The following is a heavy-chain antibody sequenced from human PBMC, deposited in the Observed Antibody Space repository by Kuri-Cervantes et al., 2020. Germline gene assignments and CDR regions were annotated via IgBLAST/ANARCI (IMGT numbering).Heavy chain of an antibody. V-gene: IGHV5-51*01. CDR3: ARRGGPGYYYDSSGPYNWFDP. J-gene: IGHJ5*02. CDR2: IYPDDSDT. Sequence: KVSCKGSGYSFTNYWIGWVRQMPEKGLEWMGIIYPDDSDTRYSPSFQGQVTISADKSISTAYLQWSSLKASDTAMYYCARRGGPGYYYDSSGPYNWFDPWGQGTLVTVSS. CDR1: GYSFTNYW. D-gene: IGHD3-22*01.